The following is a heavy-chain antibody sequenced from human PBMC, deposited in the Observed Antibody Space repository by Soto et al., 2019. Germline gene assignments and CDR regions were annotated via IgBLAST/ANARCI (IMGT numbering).Heavy chain of an antibody. D-gene: IGHD3-9*01. V-gene: IGHV1-46*01. J-gene: IGHJ3*02. CDR1: GYTFTSYY. CDR3: ARDLSIRYFDWLDAFDI. CDR2: INPSGGST. Sequence: ASVKVSCKASGYTFTSYYMHWVRQAPGQGLEWMGIINPSGGSTSYAQKLQGRVTMTTDTSTSTAYMELRSLRSDDTAVYYCARDLSIRYFDWLDAFDIWGQGTMVTVSS.